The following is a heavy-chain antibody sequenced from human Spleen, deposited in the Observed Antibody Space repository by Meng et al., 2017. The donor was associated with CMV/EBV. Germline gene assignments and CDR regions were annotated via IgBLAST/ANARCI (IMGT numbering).Heavy chain of an antibody. V-gene: IGHV3-74*01. Sequence: ETLSLTCAASGFTFSSYWMHWVRQAPGKGLVWVSRINSDGSSTSYADSVKGRFTISRDNAKNTLYLQMNSLRAEDTAVYYCACFGYWGQGTLVTVSS. CDR1: GFTFSSYW. CDR3: ACFGY. D-gene: IGHD2-21*01. J-gene: IGHJ4*02. CDR2: INSDGSST.